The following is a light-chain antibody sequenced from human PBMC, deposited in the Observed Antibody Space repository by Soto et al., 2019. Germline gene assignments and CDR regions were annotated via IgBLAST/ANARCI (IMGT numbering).Light chain of an antibody. Sequence: EIIFTQSPDTLSLSPGERATLSCRASQTVSSNYLAWCQQRPGQAPRLLIYGASTRDAGIPDRFSGSGSGTDFTLPITRLEPEDSAVYFCQQYTGPPTTFGQGTRLEIK. J-gene: IGKJ5*01. V-gene: IGKV3-20*01. CDR1: QTVSSNY. CDR2: GAS. CDR3: QQYTGPPTT.